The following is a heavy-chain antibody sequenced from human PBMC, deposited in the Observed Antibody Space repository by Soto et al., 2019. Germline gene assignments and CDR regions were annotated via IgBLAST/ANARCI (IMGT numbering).Heavy chain of an antibody. CDR1: GGSISSGGYY. J-gene: IGHJ5*02. CDR3: ARGDYYGSEMPRFNWFDP. Sequence: SETLSLTCTVSGGSISSGGYYWSWIRQHPGKGLEWIGYIYYSGSTYYNPSLKSRVTISVDTSKNQFSLKLSSVTAADTAVYYCARGDYYGSEMPRFNWFDPWGQGTLVTVSS. V-gene: IGHV4-31*03. CDR2: IYYSGST. D-gene: IGHD3-10*01.